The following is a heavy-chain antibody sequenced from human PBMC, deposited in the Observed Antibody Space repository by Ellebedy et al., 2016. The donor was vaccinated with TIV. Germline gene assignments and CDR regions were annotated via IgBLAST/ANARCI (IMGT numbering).Heavy chain of an antibody. Sequence: GGSLRLSCAASGFTFRNFAMTWVRQAPGKGLEWVSSISSSGVSTDYADSVRGRVTISRDNSKNTLYLKMNSLRADDSAVYYRAKLDSSGYYYGRFDYWGQGTLVTVSS. V-gene: IGHV3-23*01. CDR3: AKLDSSGYYYGRFDY. D-gene: IGHD3-22*01. CDR1: GFTFRNFA. J-gene: IGHJ4*02. CDR2: ISSSGVST.